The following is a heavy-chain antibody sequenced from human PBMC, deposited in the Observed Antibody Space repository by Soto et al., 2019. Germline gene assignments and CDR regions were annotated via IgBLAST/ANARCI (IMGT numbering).Heavy chain of an antibody. CDR3: ARVGAYCTTTSCQDY. J-gene: IGHJ4*02. V-gene: IGHV1-18*01. Sequence: QVPLVQSGAEVKKPGASVKVSCKASGYTFTSYGISWVRQAPGQGLEWMGWISAYNGNTNYAQKLQGRVTMTTDTSTRTGYMELRSLRSDDTAVYYCARVGAYCTTTSCQDYWGQGTLVTVSS. D-gene: IGHD2-2*01. CDR1: GYTFTSYG. CDR2: ISAYNGNT.